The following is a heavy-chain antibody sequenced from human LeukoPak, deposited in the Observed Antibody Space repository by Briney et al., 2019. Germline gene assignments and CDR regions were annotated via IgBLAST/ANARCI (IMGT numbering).Heavy chain of an antibody. D-gene: IGHD6-13*01. Sequence: ASVKVSCKASGYIFTDYYIHWVRQAPGQGLEWMGRINPNSGGTSYAQKFQGRVTMTRDTSISTAYVDLSRLRSDDTAVYYCARVEAAAGSFWGQGTLVTVSS. V-gene: IGHV1-2*06. CDR2: INPNSGGT. CDR1: GYIFTDYY. CDR3: ARVEAAAGSF. J-gene: IGHJ4*02.